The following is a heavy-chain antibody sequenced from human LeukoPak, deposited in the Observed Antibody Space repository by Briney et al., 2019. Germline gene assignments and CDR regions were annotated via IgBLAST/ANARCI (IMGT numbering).Heavy chain of an antibody. D-gene: IGHD6-13*01. V-gene: IGHV1-18*01. Sequence: GASVKVSCKASGYTFTSYGISWVRQAPGQGLEWMGWISGFNGNTNYAQKLQGRVTMTTDTSTSTVYMELRSLRSDDTAVYYCARSPAGPICRNWFDPWGQGTLVTVSS. CDR2: ISGFNGNT. CDR3: ARSPAGPICRNWFDP. J-gene: IGHJ5*02. CDR1: GYTFTSYG.